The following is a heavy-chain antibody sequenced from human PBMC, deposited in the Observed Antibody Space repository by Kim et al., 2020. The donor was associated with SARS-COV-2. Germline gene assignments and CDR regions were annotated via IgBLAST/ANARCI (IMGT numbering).Heavy chain of an antibody. CDR3: ARHYGDYGYYYYYGMDV. D-gene: IGHD3-10*01. J-gene: IGHJ6*02. Sequence: LKSRVTISVDTSKIQFSLKLSSVTAADTAVYYCARHYGDYGYYYYYGMDVWGQGTTVTVSS. V-gene: IGHV4-39*01.